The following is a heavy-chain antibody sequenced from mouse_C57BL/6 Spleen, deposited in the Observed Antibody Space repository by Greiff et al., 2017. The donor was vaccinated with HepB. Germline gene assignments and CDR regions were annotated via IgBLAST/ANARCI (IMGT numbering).Heavy chain of an antibody. CDR1: GFTFSSYA. CDR3: ARDGSYDGYIYFDY. J-gene: IGHJ2*01. V-gene: IGHV5-4*01. CDR2: ISDGGSYT. Sequence: EVQVVESGGGLVKPGGSLKLSCAASGFTFSSYAMSWVRQTPEKRLEWVATISDGGSYTYYPDNVKGRFTISRDNAKNNLYLQMSHLKSEDTAMYYGARDGSYDGYIYFDYWGQGTTLTVSS. D-gene: IGHD2-3*01.